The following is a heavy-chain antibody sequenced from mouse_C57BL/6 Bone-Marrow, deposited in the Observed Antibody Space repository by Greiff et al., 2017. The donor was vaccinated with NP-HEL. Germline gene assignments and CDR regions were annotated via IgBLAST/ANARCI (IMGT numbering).Heavy chain of an antibody. D-gene: IGHD2-1*01. CDR1: GFNIKDDY. J-gene: IGHJ3*01. Sequence: EVQLQQSGAELVRPGASVKLSCTASGFNIKDDYMHWVKQRPEQGLEWIGWIDPENGDTEYASKFQGKATITADTSSNTAYLQLSSLTSEDTAVYYCTTRSPIYYGNPAWFAYGGQGTLVTVSA. CDR2: IDPENGDT. V-gene: IGHV14-4*01. CDR3: TTRSPIYYGNPAWFAY.